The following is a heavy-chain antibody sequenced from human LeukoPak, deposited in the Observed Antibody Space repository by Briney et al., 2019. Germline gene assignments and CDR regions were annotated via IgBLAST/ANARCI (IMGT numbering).Heavy chain of an antibody. CDR1: GFTFSSYA. J-gene: IGHJ6*03. V-gene: IGHV3-23*01. CDR2: ISGSGGVT. Sequence: PGGSLRLSYAASGFTFSSYAMSWVRRAPHKGLEWVSGISGSGGVTYYADSVKGRFTISRDNSKNKLYLEMNSLRAEDTAIYYCAKGSGWLQKYHYYMDVWGKGTTVTGSS. CDR3: AKGSGWLQKYHYYMDV. D-gene: IGHD6-19*01.